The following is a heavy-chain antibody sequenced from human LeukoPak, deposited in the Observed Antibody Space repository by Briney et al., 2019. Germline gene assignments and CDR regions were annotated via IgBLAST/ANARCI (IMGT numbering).Heavy chain of an antibody. D-gene: IGHD3-22*01. Sequence: ASVKVSCKASGYTFTSYYMHWVRQAPGQGLEWMGIINPSGGSTSYAQKFQGRVTMTRDTSTSTVYMELSSLRSEDTAVYYCARDIRDYYDSSDYPRAPDYWGQGTLVTVSS. V-gene: IGHV1-46*01. J-gene: IGHJ4*02. CDR1: GYTFTSYY. CDR3: ARDIRDYYDSSDYPRAPDY. CDR2: INPSGGST.